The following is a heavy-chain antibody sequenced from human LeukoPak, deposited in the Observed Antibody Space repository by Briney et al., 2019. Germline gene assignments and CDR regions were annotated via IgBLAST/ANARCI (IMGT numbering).Heavy chain of an antibody. J-gene: IGHJ4*02. CDR1: GGSFSGYY. D-gene: IGHD2-8*01. Sequence: SETLSLTCAVYGGSFSGYYWSWIRQPPGKGLEWIGEINHSGSTDYNPSLKSRVSISVHTSKNQFSLKLSSVTAADTAVYYCARVSPYCTQCVCYITDFDYWGQGTLVTVSS. V-gene: IGHV4-34*01. CDR2: INHSGST. CDR3: ARVSPYCTQCVCYITDFDY.